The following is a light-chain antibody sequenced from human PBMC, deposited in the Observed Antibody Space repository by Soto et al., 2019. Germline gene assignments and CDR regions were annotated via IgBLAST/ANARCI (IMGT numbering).Light chain of an antibody. V-gene: IGKV3-15*01. CDR3: QQYNDWPPT. J-gene: IGKJ1*01. CDR2: ETS. Sequence: IVMTQSPATLSVSPGERATFSCRASQSVSSNLAWYQLKPGQAPRLLIYETSTRATSIPVRFSGSGSGTEFTLTISSLQSEDFAVYDCQQYNDWPPTFGQGTKVDIK. CDR1: QSVSSN.